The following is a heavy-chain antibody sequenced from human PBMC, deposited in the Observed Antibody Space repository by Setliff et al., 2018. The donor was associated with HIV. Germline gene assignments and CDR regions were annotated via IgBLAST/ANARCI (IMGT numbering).Heavy chain of an antibody. CDR3: TSLNGSESPYIYYYYMDV. CDR2: INYRGNT. Sequence: ETLSLTCTVSGGSISSSSYYWGWIRQPPGKGLEWIGSINYRGNTYYNPSLKSRAAIFVDTSKNQISLKLSSVTAADTAVYYCTSLNGSESPYIYYYYMDVWGKGTTVTVSS. D-gene: IGHD3-10*01. J-gene: IGHJ6*03. V-gene: IGHV4-39*01. CDR1: GGSISSSSYY.